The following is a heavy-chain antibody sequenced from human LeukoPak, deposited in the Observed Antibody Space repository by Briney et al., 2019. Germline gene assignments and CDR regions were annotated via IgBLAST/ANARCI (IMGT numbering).Heavy chain of an antibody. J-gene: IGHJ4*02. CDR3: ARDTLGYFDY. CDR2: IWYDGSNK. CDR1: GFTFSSYG. Sequence: QPGRSLRLSCAASGFTFSSYGMHWVRQAPGKGLEWVAVIWYDGSNKYYADSMKGRFTISRDNSKNTLYLQMNSLRAEDTAVYYCARDTLGYFDYWGQGTLVTVSS. V-gene: IGHV3-33*01.